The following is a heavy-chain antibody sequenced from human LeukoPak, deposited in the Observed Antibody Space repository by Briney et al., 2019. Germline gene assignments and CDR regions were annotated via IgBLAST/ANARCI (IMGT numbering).Heavy chain of an antibody. Sequence: SETLSLTCTVSGGSISKYYLSWIRQAPGKGLEWVGSIYYSGSTNYNPSLKSRVTISVDTSKNQFSLKLSSVTAADTAVYYCARHDAGKWLPYFDYWGRGTLVTVSS. J-gene: IGHJ4*02. CDR2: IYYSGST. CDR1: GGSISKYY. CDR3: ARHDAGKWLPYFDY. V-gene: IGHV4-59*08. D-gene: IGHD5-12*01.